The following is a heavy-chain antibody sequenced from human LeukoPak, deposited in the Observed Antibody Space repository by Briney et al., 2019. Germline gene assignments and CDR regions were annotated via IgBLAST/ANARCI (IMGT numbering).Heavy chain of an antibody. CDR3: AKAPPAATNYYYGMDV. CDR1: GFTFNNYA. J-gene: IGHJ6*02. D-gene: IGHD2-15*01. CDR2: VSGRGDST. V-gene: IGHV3-23*01. Sequence: PGGSLRLSCAASGFTFNNYAMTWVRQAPGKGLEWVSAVSGRGDSTYYADSVKGRFTISRDNSKNTLYLQMNSLRAEDTAVYHCAKAPPAATNYYYGMDVWGQGTTDTVSS.